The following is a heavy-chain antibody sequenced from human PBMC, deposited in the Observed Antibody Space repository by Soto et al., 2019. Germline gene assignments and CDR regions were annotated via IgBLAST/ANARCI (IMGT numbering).Heavy chain of an antibody. CDR1: GFTFDDYA. J-gene: IGHJ6*02. CDR2: ISWNSGSI. CDR3: AKELSGSYYYYYYGMDV. D-gene: IGHD1-26*01. Sequence: GGSLRLSCAASGFTFDDYAMHWVRQAPGKGLEWVSGISWNSGSIGYADSVKGRFTISRDNAKNSLYLQMNSLRAEDTALYYCAKELSGSYYYYYYGMDVWGQGTTVTVSS. V-gene: IGHV3-9*01.